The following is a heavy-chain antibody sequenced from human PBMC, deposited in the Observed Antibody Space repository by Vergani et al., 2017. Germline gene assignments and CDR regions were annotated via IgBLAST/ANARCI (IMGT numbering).Heavy chain of an antibody. Sequence: QVQLVESGGGVVQPGGSLRLSCAASGFTFSSYGMHWVRQATGKGLEWVAFIRYDGSNKYYADSVKGRFTISRDNSKNTLYLQMNSLRAEDTAVYYCEKDGYDILTGPYGMDVWGQGTTVTVSS. J-gene: IGHJ6*02. CDR1: GFTFSSYG. V-gene: IGHV3-30*02. CDR3: EKDGYDILTGPYGMDV. D-gene: IGHD3-9*01. CDR2: IRYDGSNK.